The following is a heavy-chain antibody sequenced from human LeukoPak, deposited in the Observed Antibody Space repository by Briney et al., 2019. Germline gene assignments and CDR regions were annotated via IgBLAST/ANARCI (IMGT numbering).Heavy chain of an antibody. CDR1: GYTFTGYY. CDR3: ARDLTLSSGWYRGFDP. D-gene: IGHD6-19*01. J-gene: IGHJ5*02. CDR2: INPSGGST. Sequence: EASVKVSCKASGYTFTGYYMHWVRQAPGQGLEWMGIINPSGGSTSYAQKFQGRVTMTRDTSTSTVYMELSSLRSEDTAVYYCARDLTLSSGWYRGFDPWGQGTLVTVSS. V-gene: IGHV1-46*01.